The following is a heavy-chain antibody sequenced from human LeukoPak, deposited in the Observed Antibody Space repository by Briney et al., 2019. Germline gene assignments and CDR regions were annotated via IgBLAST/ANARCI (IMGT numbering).Heavy chain of an antibody. D-gene: IGHD3-10*01. Sequence: SETLSLTCTVSGGSISSYYWSWIRQPPGKGLEWIGYIYYSGSTNYNPSLKSRVTISVDTSKNQFSLKLNSVTAADTAVYYCARDRGRWPAYWYFDLWGRGTLVTVSS. CDR3: ARDRGRWPAYWYFDL. J-gene: IGHJ2*01. CDR1: GGSISSYY. CDR2: IYYSGST. V-gene: IGHV4-59*01.